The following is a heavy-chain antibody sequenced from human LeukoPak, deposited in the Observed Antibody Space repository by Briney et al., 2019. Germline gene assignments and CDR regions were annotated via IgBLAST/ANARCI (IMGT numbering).Heavy chain of an antibody. D-gene: IGHD2/OR15-2a*01. CDR2: INHSGST. V-gene: IGHV4-34*01. CDR1: GGSFSGYY. Sequence: SEILSLTCAVYGGSFSGYYWSWIRQPPGKGLEWIGEINHSGSTNYNPSLKSRVTISVDTSKNQFSLKLSSVTAADTAVYYCASSTTRGGFDPWGQGTLVTVSS. CDR3: ASSTTRGGFDP. J-gene: IGHJ5*02.